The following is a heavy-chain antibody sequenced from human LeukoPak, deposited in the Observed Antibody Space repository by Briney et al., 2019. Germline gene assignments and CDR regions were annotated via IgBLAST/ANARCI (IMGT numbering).Heavy chain of an antibody. D-gene: IGHD6-19*01. V-gene: IGHV3-53*01. CDR2: IYSGGRT. J-gene: IGHJ4*02. CDR1: GFSVSSNY. CDR3: ARVIAVAGEDHFDY. Sequence: GGSLRLSCAASGFSVSSNYMSWVRQAPGKGLEWVSVIYSGGRTYYADSVKGRFTISRDYSKNTLYLQMSSLRAEDTAVYYCARVIAVAGEDHFDYWGQGTLVTVSS.